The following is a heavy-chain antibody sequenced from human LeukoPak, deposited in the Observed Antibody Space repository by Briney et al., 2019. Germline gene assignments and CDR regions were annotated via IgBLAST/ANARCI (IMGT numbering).Heavy chain of an antibody. D-gene: IGHD6-19*01. Sequence: GGSLRLSCAASGFTFSSYAMHWVRQAPGKGLEWVAVISYEGSNKYYADSVKGRFTISRDNSKNTLYLQVNSLRAEDTAVYYCAREDSSGPANWFDPWGQGTMVTVSS. J-gene: IGHJ5*01. CDR3: AREDSSGPANWFDP. CDR2: ISYEGSNK. V-gene: IGHV3-30-3*01. CDR1: GFTFSSYA.